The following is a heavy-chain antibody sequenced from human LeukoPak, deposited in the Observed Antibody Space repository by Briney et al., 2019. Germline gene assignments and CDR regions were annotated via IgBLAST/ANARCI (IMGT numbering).Heavy chain of an antibody. Sequence: GGSLRLSCAASGFTFDDYGMSWVRQAPGKGLEWVSGINWNGGSTGYADSVKGRSTISRDNAKNSLYLQMNSLRAEDMALYHCAREVTMVRGVINRFDPWGQGTLVTVSS. V-gene: IGHV3-20*01. CDR1: GFTFDDYG. D-gene: IGHD3-10*01. J-gene: IGHJ5*02. CDR3: AREVTMVRGVINRFDP. CDR2: INWNGGST.